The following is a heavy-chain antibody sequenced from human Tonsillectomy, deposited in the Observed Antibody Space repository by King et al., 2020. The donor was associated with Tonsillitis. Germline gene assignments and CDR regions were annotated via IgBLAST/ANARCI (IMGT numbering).Heavy chain of an antibody. CDR2: IYYSGCT. D-gene: IGHD3-10*01. CDR3: ARQKQSAGSFDY. V-gene: IGHV4-39*01. CDR1: GGSISSNSYY. Sequence: QLQESGPGLVKPSETLSLTCTVPGGSISSNSYYWGWIRQPPGKGLEWIGSIYYSGCTYYNPSLKSRVTISVDTSKNQFSLKLSSVTAADTAVYYCARQKQSAGSFDYWGQGTLVTVSS. J-gene: IGHJ4*02.